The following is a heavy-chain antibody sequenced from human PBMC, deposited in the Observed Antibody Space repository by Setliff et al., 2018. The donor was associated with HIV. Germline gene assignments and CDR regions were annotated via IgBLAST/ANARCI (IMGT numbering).Heavy chain of an antibody. CDR1: GFTFSSYA. CDR3: AIDFPASAFYLSSALLTNC. J-gene: IGHJ4*02. D-gene: IGHD3-22*01. Sequence: GGSLRLSCAASGFTFSSYAMSWVRQAPGKGLEWVSAISGSGGSTYYADSLKGRFTISRDNTKNTLYLQMNSLRAEDTAVYYCAIDFPASAFYLSSALLTNCWGQGTLVTVSS. CDR2: ISGSGGST. V-gene: IGHV3-23*01.